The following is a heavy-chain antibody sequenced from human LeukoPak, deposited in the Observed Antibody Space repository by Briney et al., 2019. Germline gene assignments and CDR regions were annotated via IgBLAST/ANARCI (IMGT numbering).Heavy chain of an antibody. CDR3: ARISLVSYYYGMDV. D-gene: IGHD6-13*01. CDR2: INPNSGGT. J-gene: IGHJ6*02. V-gene: IGHV1-2*02. Sequence: ASVKVSCKASGYTFTGYYMHWVRQAPGQGLEWMGWINPNSGGTNYAQKFQGRVTMTRDTSISTAYMELSRLRSDDTAVYYCARISLVSYYYGMDVWGQGTTVTVSS. CDR1: GYTFTGYY.